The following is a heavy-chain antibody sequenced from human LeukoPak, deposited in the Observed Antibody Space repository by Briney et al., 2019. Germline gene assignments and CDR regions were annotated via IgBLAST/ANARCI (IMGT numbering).Heavy chain of an antibody. CDR2: ITPNGDGT. CDR3: VRHDAWGSYDC. CDR1: GFVFSDYT. V-gene: IGHV3-64*01. D-gene: IGHD3-16*01. J-gene: IGHJ4*02. Sequence: GGSLRLSCAASGFVFSDYTMHWVRQAPGKGLEYVSAITPNGDGTFYTHSVRGRFTISRDNSRNTVFLQMGSLTTDDMAVYYCVRHDAWGSYDCWGRGTLVSVSS.